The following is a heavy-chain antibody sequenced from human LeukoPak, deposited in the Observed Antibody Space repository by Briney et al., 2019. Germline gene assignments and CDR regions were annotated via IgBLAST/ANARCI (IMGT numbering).Heavy chain of an antibody. D-gene: IGHD6-13*01. J-gene: IGHJ4*02. V-gene: IGHV1-46*01. CDR1: GYTFTRYG. CDR2: INPSSSST. Sequence: ASVKVSCKASGYTFTRYGIGWVRQAPGQGLEWMEIINPSSSSTSYAQKFQGRVTMTRDTSTSTVYMKLSSLRSEDTAVYYCARVASYSSSWYYFDYWGQGTLVTVSS. CDR3: ARVASYSSSWYYFDY.